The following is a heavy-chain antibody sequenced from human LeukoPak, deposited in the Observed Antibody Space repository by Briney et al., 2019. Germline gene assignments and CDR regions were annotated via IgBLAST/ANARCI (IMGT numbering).Heavy chain of an antibody. Sequence: GGSLRLSCAASGFSFTNAWMSGVRQAPGKGLEWVGHIKSRTDGGTTDYAAPVKDRFSISRDDSTDTLYLQMNSLKTEDIAVYYCATEFYGAYNYWGPGTLVTVSS. V-gene: IGHV3-15*01. CDR1: GFSFTNAW. D-gene: IGHD4-17*01. CDR2: IKSRTDGGTT. J-gene: IGHJ4*02. CDR3: ATEFYGAYNY.